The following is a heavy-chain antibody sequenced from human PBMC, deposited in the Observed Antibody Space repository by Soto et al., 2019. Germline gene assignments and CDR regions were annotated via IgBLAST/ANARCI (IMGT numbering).Heavy chain of an antibody. Sequence: QVQLQESGPGLVKPSGTLSLTCAVSGGSISRSYWWSWVRQPPGKGLEWIGEIYHTGTTNYNPSLKSRVTISLDKSKNQCSLKLSSVTAADTAVYYCAARGDGNPRLDYWGQGTLVTVSS. J-gene: IGHJ4*02. CDR2: IYHTGTT. CDR3: AARGDGNPRLDY. D-gene: IGHD3-10*01. V-gene: IGHV4-4*02. CDR1: GGSISRSYW.